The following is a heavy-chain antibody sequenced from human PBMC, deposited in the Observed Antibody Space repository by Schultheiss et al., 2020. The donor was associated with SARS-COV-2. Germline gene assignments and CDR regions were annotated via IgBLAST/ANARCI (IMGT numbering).Heavy chain of an antibody. D-gene: IGHD3-9*01. J-gene: IGHJ4*02. CDR3: ARGYSGLRYFDWLGGDFDY. V-gene: IGHV3-7*01. CDR2: IKQDGSEK. Sequence: GGSLRLSCAASGFTFSSYWMSWIRQAPGKGLEWVANIKQDGSEKYYVDSVKGRFTISRDNAKNSLYLQMNSLRAEDTAVYYCARGYSGLRYFDWLGGDFDYWGQGTLVTVSS. CDR1: GFTFSSYW.